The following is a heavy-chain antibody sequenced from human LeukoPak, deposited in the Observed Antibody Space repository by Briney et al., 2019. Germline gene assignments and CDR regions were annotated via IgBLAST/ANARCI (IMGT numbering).Heavy chain of an antibody. J-gene: IGHJ4*02. CDR1: GYTFTGSY. CDR3: ARNVVGATTFDY. CDR2: INPNSGGT. D-gene: IGHD1-26*01. V-gene: IGHV1-2*02. Sequence: ASVKGSCKASGYTFTGSYMHWVRQAPGQALQWMGWINPNSGGTNYAQKFQGRVTMTRDTSISTAYMELSRLRSDDTAVYYCARNVVGATTFDYWGQGTLVTVSS.